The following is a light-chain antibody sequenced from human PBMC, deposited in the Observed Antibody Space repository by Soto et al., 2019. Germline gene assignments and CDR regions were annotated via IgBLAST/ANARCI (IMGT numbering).Light chain of an antibody. CDR1: QTISRS. CDR2: ATS. Sequence: IQMTQSPSSVSTSVGDRVTITCRASQTISRSLNWYQQKSGRAPTVLIYATSNLQSGVPSRFSGAGSGADFTLTISGLQPEDFATYYCQQSYRTPYTFGQGTKLQI. CDR3: QQSYRTPYT. J-gene: IGKJ2*01. V-gene: IGKV1-39*01.